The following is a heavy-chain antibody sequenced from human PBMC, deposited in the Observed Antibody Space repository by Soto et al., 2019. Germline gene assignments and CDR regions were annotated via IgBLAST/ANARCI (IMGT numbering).Heavy chain of an antibody. CDR2: ISPIFGTA. CDR3: ARDLVAAMFLGMDV. CDR1: GGTFSSYA. J-gene: IGHJ6*02. Sequence: QVQLVQSGAEVKKPGSSVKVSCKASGGTFSSYAISWVRQAPGQGLEWMGGISPIFGTANYAQKFQGRVTITADESTSTAYMELSSLRSEDTAVYYCARDLVAAMFLGMDVWGQGTTVTVSS. V-gene: IGHV1-69*12. D-gene: IGHD2-2*01.